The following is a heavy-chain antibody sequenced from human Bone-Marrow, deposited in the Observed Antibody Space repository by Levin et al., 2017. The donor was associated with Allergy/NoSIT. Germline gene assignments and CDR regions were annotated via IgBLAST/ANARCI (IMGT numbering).Heavy chain of an antibody. V-gene: IGHV3-20*04. Sequence: PGESLKISCAASGFTFDDYGMTWVRQTPGKGLEWVSGINWNGGSRAYADSVKGRFTISRDNAKNSLYLQMDTLTAEDTAFYYCARVRDSSGWRDVFDMWGQGTMVTVSS. CDR3: ARVRDSSGWRDVFDM. CDR1: GFTFDDYG. CDR2: INWNGGSR. J-gene: IGHJ3*02. D-gene: IGHD6-19*01.